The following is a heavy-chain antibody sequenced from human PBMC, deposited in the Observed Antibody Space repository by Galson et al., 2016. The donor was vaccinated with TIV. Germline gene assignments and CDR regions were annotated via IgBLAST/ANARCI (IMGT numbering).Heavy chain of an antibody. CDR1: GYTFTSYN. CDR2: INPNSGNT. V-gene: IGHV1-8*02. D-gene: IGHD1-26*01. CDR3: ARWAESGSYYDYFQH. Sequence: SVKVSCKASGYTFTSYNIYWVRQASGQGLEWMGWINPNSGNTGYAQKFQDRVTMTRNTSINTAYMELRGLRSEDTAVYYCARWAESGSYYDYFQHWGQGTLVTVSS. J-gene: IGHJ1*01.